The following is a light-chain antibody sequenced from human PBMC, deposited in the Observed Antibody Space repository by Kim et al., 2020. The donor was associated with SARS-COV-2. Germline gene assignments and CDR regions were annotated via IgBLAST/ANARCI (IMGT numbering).Light chain of an antibody. CDR2: AAS. Sequence: DIQMTQSPSSLSASVGDRVTITCRTTQSISSHLNWYQQKPGRAPKLLISAASTLQGGVPTMFSGSGSKTDFTLTISSLQPEDFASYFCQQSYITPFTFGPGTKVDIK. J-gene: IGKJ3*01. V-gene: IGKV1-39*01. CDR3: QQSYITPFT. CDR1: QSISSH.